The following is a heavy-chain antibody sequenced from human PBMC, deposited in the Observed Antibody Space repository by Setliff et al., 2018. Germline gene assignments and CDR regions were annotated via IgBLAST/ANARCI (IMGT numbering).Heavy chain of an antibody. CDR2: IGPNGVST. D-gene: IGHD3-10*01. V-gene: IGHV3-64D*09. CDR3: VKTHWDTWIRGAFDI. CDR1: GFTFNTYT. J-gene: IGHJ3*02. Sequence: PGGSLRLSCSASGFTFNTYTMHWVRQAPGKGLEYVSSIGPNGVSTYYANSVKGRFTISRGSSKNTLYLQMSSLRAEDTAVYYCVKTHWDTWIRGAFDIWGQGTMVTVSS.